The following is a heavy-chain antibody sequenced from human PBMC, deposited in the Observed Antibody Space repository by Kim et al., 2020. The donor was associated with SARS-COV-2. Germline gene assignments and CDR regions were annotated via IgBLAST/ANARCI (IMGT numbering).Heavy chain of an antibody. CDR1: GDTFSTYS. D-gene: IGHD5-12*01. CDR3: ARDTYSGYSYAYYFDH. V-gene: IGHV1-69*08. Sequence: SVKVSCKASGDTFSTYSFSWVRQAPGQGFEWMGRIIPLIETTNYAQKFQGRVTITADKSTSTAYMELSSLRSEDTATYYCARDTYSGYSYAYYFDHWGQGTLVTVSS. J-gene: IGHJ4*02. CDR2: IIPLIETT.